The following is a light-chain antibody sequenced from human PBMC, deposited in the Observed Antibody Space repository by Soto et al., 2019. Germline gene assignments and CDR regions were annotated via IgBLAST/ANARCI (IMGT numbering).Light chain of an antibody. CDR2: DAS. CDR1: QDIRNF. Sequence: DIQMTQSPSSLSASVGDRVTITCQASQDIRNFLNWYQQKPGRPPKLLIYDASNLETGVPSRFSGSGSGTDFSITISSLQPEDIATYYCQQYDNLPIIFGQGTRLEIK. CDR3: QQYDNLPII. J-gene: IGKJ5*01. V-gene: IGKV1-33*01.